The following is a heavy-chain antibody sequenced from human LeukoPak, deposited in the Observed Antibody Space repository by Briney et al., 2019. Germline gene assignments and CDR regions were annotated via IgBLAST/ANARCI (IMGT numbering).Heavy chain of an antibody. CDR2: IYHSGST. D-gene: IGHD6-19*01. Sequence: SETLSLTCTVSGGSISSYYWSWVRQSPGKGLEWIGEIYHSGSTNYNPSLKSRVTISVDNSKNQFSLKLSSVTAADTAIYYCASGYSSGWYYYYGMDVWGQGTTVTVSS. V-gene: IGHV4-59*12. CDR1: GGSISSYY. CDR3: ASGYSSGWYYYYGMDV. J-gene: IGHJ6*02.